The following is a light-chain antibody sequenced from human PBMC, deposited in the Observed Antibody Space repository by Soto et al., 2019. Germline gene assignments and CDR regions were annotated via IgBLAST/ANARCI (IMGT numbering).Light chain of an antibody. CDR2: TAS. Sequence: DIQMTQSPSSLSASVGDRVTITCRASQSISDYLNWYQQKPGKAPKLLIYTASSLQSGVPSRFSGSGSGTDFTLTISTLQPEDFATYYCQQSYRTPLSIGGGTKVEIK. J-gene: IGKJ4*01. CDR3: QQSYRTPLS. CDR1: QSISDY. V-gene: IGKV1-39*01.